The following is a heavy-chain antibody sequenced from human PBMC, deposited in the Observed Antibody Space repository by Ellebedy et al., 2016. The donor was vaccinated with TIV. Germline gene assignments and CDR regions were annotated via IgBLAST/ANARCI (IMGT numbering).Heavy chain of an antibody. CDR1: GYSITDYG. CDR3: ARKVWGFYQVDS. Sequence: AASVKVSCKASGYSITDYGMSWMRQAPGQGLEWMGWINTNTGNPTYAQGFKGRFVFSLDTSVSTSYLQISSLKAEDTAVYYCARKVWGFYQVDSWGQGTLLTVSS. D-gene: IGHD3-16*01. V-gene: IGHV7-4-1*02. CDR2: INTNTGNP. J-gene: IGHJ4*02.